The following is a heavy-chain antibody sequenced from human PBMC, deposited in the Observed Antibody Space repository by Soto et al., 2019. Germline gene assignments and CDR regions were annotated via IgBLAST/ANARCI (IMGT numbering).Heavy chain of an antibody. Sequence: SETLSLNCTVSGGSISSGGYYWSWIRQHPGKGLEWIGYIYYSGSTYYNPSLKSRVTISVDTSKNQFSLKLSSVTAADTAVYYCARVGDNGGNFDYWGQGTLVTVSS. D-gene: IGHD2-15*01. CDR3: ARVGDNGGNFDY. V-gene: IGHV4-31*03. CDR2: IYYSGST. J-gene: IGHJ4*02. CDR1: GGSISSGGYY.